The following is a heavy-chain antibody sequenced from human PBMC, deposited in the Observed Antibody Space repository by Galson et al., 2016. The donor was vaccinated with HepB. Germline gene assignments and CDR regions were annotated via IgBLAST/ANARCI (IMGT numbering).Heavy chain of an antibody. CDR3: ASGYYYMDA. CDR1: GGSITSGGHY. CDR2: IYFSGRT. V-gene: IGHV4-31*03. Sequence: TLSLTCTVSGGSITSGGHYWSWIRHHPAKGLEWIGYIYFSGRTYHNPSPESRVSMSFDTSKNQFSLKLTPLSVADTAVYYCASGYYYMDAWGKGTTVTVSS. J-gene: IGHJ6*03.